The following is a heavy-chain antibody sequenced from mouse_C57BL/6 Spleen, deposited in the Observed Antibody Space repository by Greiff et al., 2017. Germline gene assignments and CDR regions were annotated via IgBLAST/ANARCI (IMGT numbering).Heavy chain of an antibody. V-gene: IGHV1-62-2*01. CDR2: FYPGSGSI. D-gene: IGHD3-3*01. CDR1: GYTFTEYT. J-gene: IGHJ4*01. Sequence: VQLQQSGAELVKPGASVTLSCKASGYTFTEYTIHWVKQRSGQGLEWIGWFYPGSGSIKYNEKFKDKATLTADKSSRTVYMEVSRLTSGGSAVYFCARHEERGLGNDGSYYAMDYWGQGTAVTVSS. CDR3: ARHEERGLGNDGSYYAMDY.